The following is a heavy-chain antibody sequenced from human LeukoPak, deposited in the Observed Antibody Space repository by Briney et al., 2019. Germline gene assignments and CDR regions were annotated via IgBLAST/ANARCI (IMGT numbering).Heavy chain of an antibody. V-gene: IGHV3-9*01. CDR3: AKDYRYSSSWYDY. Sequence: PGGSLRHSCEASGFTFAYYSMHWVRQAPGKGLEWVSTISWNSASVGYVDSVKGRFTISRDNAKKTLYLQMNSPRPEDTALYYCAKDYRYSSSWYDYWGQGTLVTVSS. J-gene: IGHJ4*02. D-gene: IGHD6-13*01. CDR2: ISWNSASV. CDR1: GFTFAYYS.